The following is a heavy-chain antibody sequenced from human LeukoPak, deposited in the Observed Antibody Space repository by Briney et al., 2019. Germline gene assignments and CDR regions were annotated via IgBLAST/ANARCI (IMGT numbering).Heavy chain of an antibody. CDR3: AKDIAAAGTWAVDY. V-gene: IGHV3-33*06. J-gene: IGHJ4*02. CDR1: GFTFSSYG. D-gene: IGHD6-13*01. CDR2: IWYDGSNK. Sequence: GGSLRLSCAASGFTFSSYGMHWVRQAPGKGLEWVAVIWYDGSNKYYADSVKGRFTISRDNSKNTLYLQMNSLRAEDTAVYYCAKDIAAAGTWAVDYWGQGTLVTVSS.